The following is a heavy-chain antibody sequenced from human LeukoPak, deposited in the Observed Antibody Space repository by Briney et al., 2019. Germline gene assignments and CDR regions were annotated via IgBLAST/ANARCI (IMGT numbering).Heavy chain of an antibody. CDR1: GFTFSSYW. CDR3: ARTRLSSDC. Sequence: GGSLRLSCAASGFTFSSYWMTWVRQAPGKGLEWVASIKQDGSDKNYVDSVKGRFTISRDNAKNSLYLQMNSLRDEDTAVYDCARTRLSSDCWGQGTLVTVSS. CDR2: IKQDGSDK. D-gene: IGHD2/OR15-2a*01. V-gene: IGHV3-7*01. J-gene: IGHJ4*02.